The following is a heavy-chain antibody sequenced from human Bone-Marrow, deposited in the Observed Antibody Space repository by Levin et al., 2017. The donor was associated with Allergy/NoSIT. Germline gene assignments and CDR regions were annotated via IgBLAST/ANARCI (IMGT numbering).Heavy chain of an antibody. V-gene: IGHV4-39*01. D-gene: IGHD5-18*01. J-gene: IGHJ3*02. CDR3: ARLLLEIHKQPHEGAFDI. CDR1: GGSISSSSYY. CDR2: IYYSGST. Sequence: SQTLSLTCTVSGGSISSSSYYWGWIRQPPGKGLEWIGSIYYSGSTYYNPSLKSRVTISVDTSKNQFSLKLSSVTAADTAVYYCARLLLEIHKQPHEGAFDIWGQGTMVTVSS.